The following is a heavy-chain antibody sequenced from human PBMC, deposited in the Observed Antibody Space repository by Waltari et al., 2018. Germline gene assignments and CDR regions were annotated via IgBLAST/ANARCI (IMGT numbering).Heavy chain of an antibody. V-gene: IGHV3-48*02. J-gene: IGHJ4*02. D-gene: IGHD1-26*01. CDR3: ARAREMGDY. CDR2: ISSSSGSI. Sequence: EVQLVESGGGLVHPGGSLRLSCAASGSTSSMHGMHWVRQAPGKGLEWLSYISSSSGSIYYADSVKGRFTISRDNAKNSLYLQMNSLRDEDTAVYYCARAREMGDYWGQGTLVNVSS. CDR1: GSTSSMHG.